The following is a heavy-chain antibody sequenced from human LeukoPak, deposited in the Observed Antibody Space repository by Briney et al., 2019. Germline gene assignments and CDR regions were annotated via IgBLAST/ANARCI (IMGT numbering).Heavy chain of an antibody. V-gene: IGHV1-2*06. Sequence: ASVKVPCKASGYTFIAYHMHWVRQAPGQGLEWMGRIHPSSGATNYALRFQGRVTLTRDTSINTAYMELSRLTSDDTAVYYCARDLPFEDWGQGTLVTVSS. D-gene: IGHD2/OR15-2a*01. CDR3: ARDLPFED. J-gene: IGHJ4*02. CDR2: IHPSSGAT. CDR1: GYTFIAYH.